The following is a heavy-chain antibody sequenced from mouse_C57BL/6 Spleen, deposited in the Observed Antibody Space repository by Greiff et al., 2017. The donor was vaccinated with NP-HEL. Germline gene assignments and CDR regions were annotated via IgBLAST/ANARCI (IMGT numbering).Heavy chain of an antibody. V-gene: IGHV1-82*01. CDR3: ARDILLPRSC. CDR1: GYAFSSSW. D-gene: IGHD1-1*01. CDR2: IYPGDGDT. J-gene: IGHJ2*01. Sequence: VQLQQSGPELVKPGASVKISCKASGYAFSSSWMNWVKQRPGKGLEWIGRIYPGDGDTNYNGKFKGKATLTADKSSSTAYMQLSSLTSEDSAVYFCARDILLPRSCWGKGTTLTVSS.